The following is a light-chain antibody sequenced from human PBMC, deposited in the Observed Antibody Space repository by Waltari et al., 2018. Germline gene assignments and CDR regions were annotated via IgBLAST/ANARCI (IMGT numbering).Light chain of an antibody. CDR2: LGS. V-gene: IGKV2-28*01. J-gene: IGKJ1*01. CDR1: QSLLHRNENNY. CDR3: MQSLQTLWT. Sequence: DIVVTQSPLSLPVTPGEPASIPCRSSQSLLHRNENNYLDWYLQKPGQSQQLLIYLGSNRASGVPDRFSGSGSGTDFTLRIRRVEAEDVGVYYCMQSLQTLWTFGPGTKVEIK.